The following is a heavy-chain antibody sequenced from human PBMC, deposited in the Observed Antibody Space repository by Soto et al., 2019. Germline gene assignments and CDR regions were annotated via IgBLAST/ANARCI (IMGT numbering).Heavy chain of an antibody. CDR2: IWYDGSNK. Sequence: QVQLVESGGGVVQPGRSLRLSCAASGFTFSSYGMHWVRQAPGKGLEWVAVIWYDGSNKYYADSVKGRFTISRDNSKNTLYLQMNSLRAEDTAVYYCAVGGVYQLDWGQGTLVTVSS. D-gene: IGHD2-8*01. CDR1: GFTFSSYG. CDR3: AVGGVYQLD. V-gene: IGHV3-33*01. J-gene: IGHJ4*02.